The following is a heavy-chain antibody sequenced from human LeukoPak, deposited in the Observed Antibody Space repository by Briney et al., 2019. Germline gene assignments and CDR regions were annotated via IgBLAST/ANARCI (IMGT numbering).Heavy chain of an antibody. J-gene: IGHJ6*02. Sequence: PGGSLRLSCAASGFTFSDYYMSWIRQAPGKGLEWVSHISRSGSTRYYADSLKGRFTISRDNAKNSLYLQMNSLRAEDTAVYYCARDPGRQYSSIADVWGQGTTVTVSS. CDR1: GFTFSDYY. CDR3: ARDPGRQYSSIADV. D-gene: IGHD6-19*01. CDR2: ISRSGSTR. V-gene: IGHV3-11*01.